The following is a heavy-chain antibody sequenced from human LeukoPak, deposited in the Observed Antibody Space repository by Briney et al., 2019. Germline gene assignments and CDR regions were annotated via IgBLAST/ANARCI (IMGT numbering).Heavy chain of an antibody. J-gene: IGHJ4*02. CDR3: ARPPDSSSSNY. D-gene: IGHD6-6*01. CDR2: IYPGDSDT. V-gene: IGHV5-51*01. CDR1: GYSFTSYW. Sequence: GESLQISCQGSGYSFTSYWIGWVRQMPGKGLEWMGIIYPGDSDTRYSPSFQGQVTISADKSISTAYLQWSSLKASDTAMYYCARPPDSSSSNYWGQGTLVTVSS.